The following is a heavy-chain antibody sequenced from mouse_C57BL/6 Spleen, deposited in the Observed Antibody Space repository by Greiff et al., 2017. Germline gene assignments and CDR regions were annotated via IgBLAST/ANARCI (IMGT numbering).Heavy chain of an antibody. CDR2: IIPSSGYT. D-gene: IGHD2-1*01. V-gene: IGHV1-4*01. J-gene: IGHJ1*03. Sequence: VQLQQSGAELARPGASVKMSCKASGYTFTSYTMHWVKQRPGQGLEWIGYIIPSSGYTKYNQKFKDKATLTADKSSSTAYMQLRSLTSKDSAVYYCARAAGNYWYFDVWGTGTTVTVSS. CDR3: ARAAGNYWYFDV. CDR1: GYTFTSYT.